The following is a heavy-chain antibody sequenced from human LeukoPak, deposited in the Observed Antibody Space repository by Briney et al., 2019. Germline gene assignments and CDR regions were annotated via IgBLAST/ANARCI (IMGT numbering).Heavy chain of an antibody. V-gene: IGHV1-2*02. CDR3: ARDSDPFGVDI. CDR1: GYTFSGNY. CDR2: INPNSGGT. Sequence: ASVKVSCKASGYTFSGNYMHWVRQAPGQGLEWMGWINPNSGGTNYAQKFQGRVTMTRDTSISTAYMELSRLRSDDTAVYYCARDSDPFGVDIWGQGTMVTVSS. D-gene: IGHD3-3*01. J-gene: IGHJ3*02.